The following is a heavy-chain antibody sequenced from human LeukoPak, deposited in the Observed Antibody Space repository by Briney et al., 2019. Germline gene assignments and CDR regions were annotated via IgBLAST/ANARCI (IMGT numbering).Heavy chain of an antibody. CDR3: ARGYCSSTSCYYIDY. CDR1: GGSFSGYY. J-gene: IGHJ4*02. Sequence: SETLSLTCAVYGGSFSGYYWSWIRQPPGKGLEWLGEINHSGSTNYNPSLKSRVTISVDTSKNQFSLKLSSVTAADTAVYYCARGYCSSTSCYYIDYWGQGTLVTVSS. V-gene: IGHV4-34*01. CDR2: INHSGST. D-gene: IGHD2-2*01.